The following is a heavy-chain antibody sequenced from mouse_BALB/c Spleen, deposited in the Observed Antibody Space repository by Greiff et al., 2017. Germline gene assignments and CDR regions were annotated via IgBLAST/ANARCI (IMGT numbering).Heavy chain of an antibody. J-gene: IGHJ4*01. D-gene: IGHD2-1*01. Sequence: QVQLKESGAELARPGASVKMSCKASGYTFTSYTMHWVKQRPGQGLEWIGYINPSSGYTNYNQKFKDKATLTADKSSSTAYMQLSSLTSEDSAVYYCAAYGNYLYYAMDYWGQGTSVTVSS. CDR2: INPSSGYT. CDR3: AAYGNYLYYAMDY. V-gene: IGHV1-4*01. CDR1: GYTFTSYT.